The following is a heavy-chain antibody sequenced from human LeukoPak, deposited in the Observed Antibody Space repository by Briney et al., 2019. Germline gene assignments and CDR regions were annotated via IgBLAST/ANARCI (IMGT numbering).Heavy chain of an antibody. V-gene: IGHV4-30-2*01. D-gene: IGHD1-26*01. CDR3: ASRVGAHNYFDY. J-gene: IGHJ4*02. CDR1: GGSISSGGYS. CDR2: IYHSGST. Sequence: SETLSLTCAVSGGSISSGGYSWSWIRQPPGKGLEWIGYIYHSGSTYYNPSLKSRVTISVDRSKNQFSLKLSSVTAADTAVYYCASRVGAHNYFDYWGQGTLVTVSS.